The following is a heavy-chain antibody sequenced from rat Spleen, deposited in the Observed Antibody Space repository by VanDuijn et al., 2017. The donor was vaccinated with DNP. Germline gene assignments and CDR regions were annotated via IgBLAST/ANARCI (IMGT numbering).Heavy chain of an antibody. V-gene: IGHV2S12*01. Sequence: QVQLKESGPGLVQPSQTLSLTCTVSGFSLTSYGVNWVRQPPGKGLEWIAAMSSGGSTYYNSALKSRLSISRDTSKSQVFLKMNSLQTEDTATYYCAREDYYSSYTMDAWGQGTSVTVSS. D-gene: IGHD1-2*01. CDR1: GFSLTSYG. J-gene: IGHJ4*01. CDR2: MSSGGST. CDR3: AREDYYSSYTMDA.